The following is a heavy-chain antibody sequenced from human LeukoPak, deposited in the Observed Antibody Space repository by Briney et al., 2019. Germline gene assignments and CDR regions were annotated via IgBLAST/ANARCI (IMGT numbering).Heavy chain of an antibody. V-gene: IGHV1-69*05. CDR3: ASSGSGSYYSH. CDR2: IIPIFGTA. Sequence: SVKVSCKASGYTFTSYDINWVRQATGQGLEWMGGIIPIFGTANYAQKFQGRVTITTDESTSTAYMELSSLRSEDTAVYYCASSGSGSYYSHWGQGTLVTVSS. J-gene: IGHJ4*02. D-gene: IGHD1-26*01. CDR1: GYTFTSYD.